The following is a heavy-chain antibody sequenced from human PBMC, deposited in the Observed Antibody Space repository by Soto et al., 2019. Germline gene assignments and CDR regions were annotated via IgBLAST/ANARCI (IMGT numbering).Heavy chain of an antibody. CDR3: ARGKRRRIFTGGTQRRWFDP. CDR2: VHNNGIT. CDR1: GGSFRDYF. Sequence: QVQLQQWGAGLLKPSETLSLTCAVSGGSFRDYFWTWIRQATGKGLEWIGEVHNNGITNFTQPLKSRVAMSVDMSKNQFSQSLRSVTAADTAAYYCARGKRRRIFTGGTQRRWFDPWGQGTLVTVSS. V-gene: IGHV4-34*02. J-gene: IGHJ5*02. D-gene: IGHD3-9*01.